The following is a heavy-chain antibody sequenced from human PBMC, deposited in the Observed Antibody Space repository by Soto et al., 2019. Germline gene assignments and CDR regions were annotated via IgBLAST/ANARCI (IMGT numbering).Heavy chain of an antibody. V-gene: IGHV1-69*06. CDR3: AGIGYCSSTSCYRSGKGMDV. CDR2: IIPIFGTE. CDR1: GGTFSSYA. Sequence: SVKVSCKASGGTFSSYAISWVRQAPGQGLEWMGGIIPIFGTENYAQKFQGRVTITADKSTSTAYTELSSLRSEDTAVYYCAGIGYCSSTSCYRSGKGMDVWGQGTTVTVSS. J-gene: IGHJ6*02. D-gene: IGHD2-2*01.